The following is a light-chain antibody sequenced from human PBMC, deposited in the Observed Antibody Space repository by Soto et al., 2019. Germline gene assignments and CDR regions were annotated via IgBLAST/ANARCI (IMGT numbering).Light chain of an antibody. Sequence: DIQMTQSPSTLSASVGDRVTITCRASQSISSWLAWYQQKPGKAPKLLIYKASSLESGGPSRFSGSGSGTQFSLTISSLQPDDFSPYYCQQYNSYYPQTFGQGTKVEIK. J-gene: IGKJ1*01. V-gene: IGKV1-5*03. CDR1: QSISSW. CDR3: QQYNSYYPQT. CDR2: KAS.